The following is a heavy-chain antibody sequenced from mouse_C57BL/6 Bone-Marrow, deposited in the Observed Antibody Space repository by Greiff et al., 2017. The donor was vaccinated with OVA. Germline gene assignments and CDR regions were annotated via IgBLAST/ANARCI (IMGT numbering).Heavy chain of an antibody. V-gene: IGHV3-6*02. D-gene: IGHD1-1*01. CDR1: GYSITSGYY. CDR2: ISYDGSN. J-gene: IGHJ2*01. Sequence: EVKLVESGPGLVKPSQSLSLTCSVTGYSITSGYYWNWIRQFPGNKLEWMGYISYDGSNNYNPSLKNRISITRDTSKNQFFLKLNSVTTEDTATYYCAREPLANFYFDYWGQGTTLTVSS. CDR3: AREPLANFYFDY.